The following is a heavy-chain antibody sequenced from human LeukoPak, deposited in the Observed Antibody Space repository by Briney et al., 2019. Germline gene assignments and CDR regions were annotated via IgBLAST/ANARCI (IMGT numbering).Heavy chain of an antibody. CDR2: INSDGSST. Sequence: PGGSLRLSCAASGFTFSSYWMHWVRQAPGQGLVWVSIINSDGSSTTYEDSVKGRFTISRDNAKNTLYLQMNSLRAEDTAVYYCASGILTNDYWGQGTLVTVSS. V-gene: IGHV3-74*01. J-gene: IGHJ4*02. CDR1: GFTFSSYW. CDR3: ASGILTNDY. D-gene: IGHD3-9*01.